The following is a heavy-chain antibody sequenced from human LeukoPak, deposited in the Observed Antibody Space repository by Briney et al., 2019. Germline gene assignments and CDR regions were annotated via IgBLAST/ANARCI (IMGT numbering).Heavy chain of an antibody. CDR2: IIPILGIA. Sequence: SVKVSCKASGGTFISYAISWVRQAPGQGLEWMGRIIPILGIANYAQKFQGRVTITADKSTSTAYMELSSLRSEDTAVYYCARENSSGWYNWFDPWGQGTLVTVSS. D-gene: IGHD6-19*01. V-gene: IGHV1-69*04. CDR3: ARENSSGWYNWFDP. CDR1: GGTFISYA. J-gene: IGHJ5*02.